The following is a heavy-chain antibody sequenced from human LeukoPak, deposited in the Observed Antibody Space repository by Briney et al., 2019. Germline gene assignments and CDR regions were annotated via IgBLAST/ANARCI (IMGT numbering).Heavy chain of an antibody. CDR3: AKALGGSGSNFDY. CDR2: ISGSGGST. Sequence: GGSLRLSCAASGFTFSSYAMNWVRQAPGKGLXXXXXISGSGGSTYYADSVKGRFTISRDNSKNTLYLQMNSLRAEDTAVYYCAKALGGSGSNFDYWGQGTLVTVSS. V-gene: IGHV3-23*01. CDR1: GFTFSSYA. J-gene: IGHJ4*02. D-gene: IGHD3-10*01.